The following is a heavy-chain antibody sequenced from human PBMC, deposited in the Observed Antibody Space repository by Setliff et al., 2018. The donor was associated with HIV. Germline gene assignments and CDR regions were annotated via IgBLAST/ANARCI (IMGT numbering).Heavy chain of an antibody. CDR2: ISAYNDYT. CDR1: GYIFTSLG. J-gene: IGHJ3*01. CDR3: ARTNWGGAFDV. D-gene: IGHD3-16*01. V-gene: IGHV1-18*01. Sequence: ASVKVSCKASGYIFTSLGITWVRQAPGQGLEWMGWISAYNDYTNYAQKFQGRVTLTADTSTNTVNMEIGSLRSDDTAMYYCARTNWGGAFDVWGQGTLVTVSS.